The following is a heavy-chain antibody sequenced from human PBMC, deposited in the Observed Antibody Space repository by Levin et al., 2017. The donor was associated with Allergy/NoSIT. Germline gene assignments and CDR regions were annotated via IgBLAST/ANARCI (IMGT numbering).Heavy chain of an antibody. J-gene: IGHJ4*02. CDR3: ARDGLQNWVFDY. D-gene: IGHD7-27*01. Sequence: LSLTCAASGFAFSDYFMTWIRPAPGKGLEWISYINPSGSDIDYADSVKGRFTISRDNAKKTLYLEINSLRAEDTAVYYCARDGLQNWVFDYWGPGTLVTVSS. CDR1: GFAFSDYF. CDR2: INPSGSDI. V-gene: IGHV3-11*01.